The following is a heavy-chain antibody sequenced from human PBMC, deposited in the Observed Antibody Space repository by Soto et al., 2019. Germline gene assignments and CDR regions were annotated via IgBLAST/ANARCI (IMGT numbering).Heavy chain of an antibody. V-gene: IGHV4-31*03. CDR1: GGSISSGGYY. D-gene: IGHD2-15*01. CDR3: ARARHCSGGSCYSDAFDI. Sequence: SETLSLTCTVSGGSISSGGYYWSWIRQHPGKGLEWIGYIYYSGSTYYNPSLKSRVTISVDTSKNQLSLKLSSVTAADTAVYYCARARHCSGGSCYSDAFDIWGQGTMVTVSS. J-gene: IGHJ3*02. CDR2: IYYSGST.